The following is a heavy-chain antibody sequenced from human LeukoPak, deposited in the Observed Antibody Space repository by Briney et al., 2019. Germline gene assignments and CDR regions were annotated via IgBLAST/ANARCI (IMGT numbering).Heavy chain of an antibody. Sequence: ASVKVSCKASGYTFTGYYMHWVRQAPGQGLEWMGWINPNSGSTNYAQKFQGRVTMTRDTSISTAYMELSRLRSDDTAVYYCARAGMAISSSWYEIDYWGQGTLVTVSS. CDR1: GYTFTGYY. J-gene: IGHJ4*02. CDR2: INPNSGST. V-gene: IGHV1-2*02. CDR3: ARAGMAISSSWYEIDY. D-gene: IGHD6-13*01.